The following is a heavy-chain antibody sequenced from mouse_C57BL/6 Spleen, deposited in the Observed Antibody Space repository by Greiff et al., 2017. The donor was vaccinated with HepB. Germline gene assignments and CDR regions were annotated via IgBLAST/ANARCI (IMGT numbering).Heavy chain of an antibody. CDR1: GFNIKDDY. Sequence: EVQLQQSGAELVRPGASVKLSCTASGFNIKDDYMHWVKQRPEQGLEWIGWIDPENGDTEYASKFQGKATITADTSSNTAYLQLSSLTSEDTAVYYCTKVPWCAYWGQGTLVTVSA. V-gene: IGHV14-4*01. J-gene: IGHJ3*01. CDR3: TKVPWCAY. CDR2: IDPENGDT.